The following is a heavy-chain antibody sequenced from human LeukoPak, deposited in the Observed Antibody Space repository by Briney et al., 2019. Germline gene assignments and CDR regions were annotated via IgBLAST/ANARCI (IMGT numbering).Heavy chain of an antibody. CDR2: TYYRSKWYN. CDR3: ARDKTGIDGFDV. J-gene: IGHJ3*01. D-gene: IGHD1-1*01. Sequence: SQTLSLTCAISGDSVSSNTSAWNWIRQSPSRGLEWLGRTYYRSKWYNDYAVSVRSRITITSDTPKNQFSLQLSSVTPEDTALYYCARDKTGIDGFDVWGQGTLVTVSS. CDR1: GDSVSSNTSA. V-gene: IGHV6-1*01.